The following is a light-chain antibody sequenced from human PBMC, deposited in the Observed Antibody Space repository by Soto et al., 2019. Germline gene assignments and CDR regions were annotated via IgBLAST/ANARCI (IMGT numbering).Light chain of an antibody. V-gene: IGKV1-5*03. CDR1: QSTSSY. Sequence: IQMTQSPSTLSASVGHRLTITCRASQSTSSYLAWYQQKPGKAPKLLIYQASSLENGVPSRFSGSGSGTEFSLTISSLQPDDFATYYCQQYSSHSTFGQGTKVDIK. J-gene: IGKJ1*01. CDR3: QQYSSHST. CDR2: QAS.